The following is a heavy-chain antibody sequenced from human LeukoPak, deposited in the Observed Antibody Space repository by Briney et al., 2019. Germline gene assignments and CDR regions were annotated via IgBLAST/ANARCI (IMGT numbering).Heavy chain of an antibody. CDR3: AKGPNYETSGLFDY. CDR1: GFTFSSYA. V-gene: IGHV3-23*01. CDR2: ISASGAGT. J-gene: IGHJ4*02. Sequence: GGSLILSCAASGFTFSSYALTWVRQAPGKGLEWVSDISASGAGTYYADSVKGRFTISRDNSKNTLYVQMNSLRAEDTAVYYCAKGPNYETSGLFDYWGQGTLVTVSS. D-gene: IGHD3-16*01.